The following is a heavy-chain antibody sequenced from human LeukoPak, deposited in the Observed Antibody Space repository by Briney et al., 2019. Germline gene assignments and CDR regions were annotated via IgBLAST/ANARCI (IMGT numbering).Heavy chain of an antibody. CDR3: ARSLRRDGYNYAFDI. J-gene: IGHJ3*02. V-gene: IGHV3-30-3*01. D-gene: IGHD5-24*01. CDR2: ISYDGSNK. CDR1: GFTFGDYA. Sequence: GGSLRLSCTASGFTFGDYAMSWVRQAPGKGLEWVAIISYDGSNKYYADSVKGRFTISRDNSKNTLYLQMNSLRAEDTAVYYCARSLRRDGYNYAFDIWGQGTMVTVSS.